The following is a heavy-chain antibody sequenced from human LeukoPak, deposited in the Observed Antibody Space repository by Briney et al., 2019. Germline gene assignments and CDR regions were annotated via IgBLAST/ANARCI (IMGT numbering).Heavy chain of an antibody. CDR3: AKDPLGWASDLFDY. CDR1: GFTFRSYA. J-gene: IGHJ4*02. V-gene: IGHV3-30*04. Sequence: TGGSLRLSCVASGFTFRSYAIHWVRQAPGKGLEWVASISYDGSNKHYADSVTGRFTISRDNSKNTLYLQMNSLRAEDTAVYYCAKDPLGWASDLFDYWGQGTLVTVSS. CDR2: ISYDGSNK. D-gene: IGHD1-26*01.